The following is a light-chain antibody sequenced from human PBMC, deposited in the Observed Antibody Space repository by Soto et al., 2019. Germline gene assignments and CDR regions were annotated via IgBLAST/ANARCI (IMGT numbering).Light chain of an antibody. CDR1: QRVGRNY. J-gene: IGKJ4*01. CDR2: TAS. V-gene: IGKV3-20*01. Sequence: EIVLTQSPGTLSLSPGERATLSCRVSQRVGRNYLAWYQQKPGQAPGLLIYTASSRATGIPDRFSGSGSGTDFTLTISRLEPEDFAVYYCQQYASSPLTFGGGTKVEIK. CDR3: QQYASSPLT.